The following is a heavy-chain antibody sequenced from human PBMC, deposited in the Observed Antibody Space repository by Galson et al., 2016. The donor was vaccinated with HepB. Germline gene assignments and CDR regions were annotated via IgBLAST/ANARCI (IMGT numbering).Heavy chain of an antibody. V-gene: IGHV3-21*01. CDR2: ISPSGNSI. CDR1: GFSFSSFY. J-gene: IGHJ4*02. CDR3: GSVFEY. Sequence: SLRLSCAGSGFSFSSFYLNWIRQAPGMPLEWVSSISPSGNSIYYADAVKGRFTISRDDTTNSLYLQMNSLRAEDTAVYYCGSVFEYWGQGTLVAVSS.